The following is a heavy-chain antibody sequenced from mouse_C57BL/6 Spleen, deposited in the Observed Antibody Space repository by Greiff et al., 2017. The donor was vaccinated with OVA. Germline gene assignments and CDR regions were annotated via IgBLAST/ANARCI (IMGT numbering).Heavy chain of an antibody. J-gene: IGHJ2*01. CDR1: GFTFSSYA. D-gene: IGHD2-1*01. CDR2: ISSGGDYI. Sequence: EVKLMESGEGLVKPGGSLKLSCAASGFTFSSYAMSWVRQTPEKRLEWVAYISSGGDYIYYADTVKGRFTISRDNARNTLYPQMSSLKSEDTAMYYCTREGNLLYYFDYWGQGTTLTVSS. V-gene: IGHV5-9-1*02. CDR3: TREGNLLYYFDY.